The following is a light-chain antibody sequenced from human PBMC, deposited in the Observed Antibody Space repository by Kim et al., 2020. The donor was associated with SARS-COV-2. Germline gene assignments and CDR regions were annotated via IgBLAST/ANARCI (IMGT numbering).Light chain of an antibody. Sequence: QSALTQPASVSGSPGQSITLSCTGTSSDVGGYNSVSWYQQHPGKAPKLMIFYVTKRPSGVSNRFSGSKSGNAASLTISGLQAEDEADYYCSSYTRSSTLVFGGGTQLTVL. CDR3: SSYTRSSTLV. CDR1: SSDVGGYNS. J-gene: IGLJ3*02. V-gene: IGLV2-14*01. CDR2: YVT.